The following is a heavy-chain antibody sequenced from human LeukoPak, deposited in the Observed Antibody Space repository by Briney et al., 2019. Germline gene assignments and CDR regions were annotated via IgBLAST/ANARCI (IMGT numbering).Heavy chain of an antibody. D-gene: IGHD3-9*01. CDR3: ARGTLRYFDWSLFGGIDAFDI. J-gene: IGHJ3*02. Sequence: ASVKVSCKASGYTFTSYYMHWVRQAPGQGLEWMGIINPSGGSTSYAQKLQGRVTMTTDTSTSTAYMELRSLRSDDTAVYYCARGTLRYFDWSLFGGIDAFDIWGQGTMVTVSS. V-gene: IGHV1-46*01. CDR1: GYTFTSYY. CDR2: INPSGGST.